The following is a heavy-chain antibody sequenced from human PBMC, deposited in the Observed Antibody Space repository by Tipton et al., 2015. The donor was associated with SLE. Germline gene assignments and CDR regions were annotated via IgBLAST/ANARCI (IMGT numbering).Heavy chain of an antibody. CDR1: GGSINSLPHY. D-gene: IGHD6-13*01. J-gene: IGHJ5*02. CDR3: ARLTKGYNSRFDP. CDR2: VYTSWST. V-gene: IGHV4-61*09. Sequence: TLSLTCTVSGGSINSLPHYWSWIRQPAGKALEWIGHVYTSWSTDYNPSLKSRVTISIDTSKNQFSLKLTSVTAADTAVYYCARLTKGYNSRFDPWGQGTLVTVSS.